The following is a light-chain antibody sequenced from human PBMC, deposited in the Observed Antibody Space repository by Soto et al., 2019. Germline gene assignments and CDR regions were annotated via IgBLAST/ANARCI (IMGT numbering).Light chain of an antibody. CDR3: CSYAGSSTFV. J-gene: IGLJ2*01. CDR1: SSDVGSYNL. V-gene: IGLV2-23*03. CDR2: EGT. Sequence: QSALTQPASVSGSPGRSITISCTGASSDVGSYNLVSWYQQHPGKAPKLIIYEGTKRPSGVSDRFSGSKSGNTASLTISGLQAEDGADYYCCSYAGSSTFVFGGGTQLTVL.